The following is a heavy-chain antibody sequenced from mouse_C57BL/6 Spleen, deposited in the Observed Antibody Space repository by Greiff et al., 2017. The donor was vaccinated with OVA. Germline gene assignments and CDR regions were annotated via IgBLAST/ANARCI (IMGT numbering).Heavy chain of an antibody. D-gene: IGHD1-1*01. CDR1: GYTFTSYW. CDR2: IHPNSGST. J-gene: IGHJ2*01. CDR3: ARSIPYYYGSSYSYFDY. Sequence: QVQLKQPGAELVKPGASVKLSCKASGYTFTSYWMHWVKQRPGQGLEWIGMIHPNSGSTNYNEKFKSKATLTVDKSSSTAYMQLSSLTSEDSAVYYCARSIPYYYGSSYSYFDYWGQGTTLTVSS. V-gene: IGHV1-64*01.